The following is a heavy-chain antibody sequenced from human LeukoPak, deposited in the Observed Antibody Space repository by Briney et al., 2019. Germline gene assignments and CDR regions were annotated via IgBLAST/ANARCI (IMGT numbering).Heavy chain of an antibody. CDR2: INPNSGGT. J-gene: IGHJ4*02. V-gene: IGHV1-2*02. CDR3: ARGRDIVVVPAAFDY. D-gene: IGHD2-2*01. CDR1: GYTFTGYY. Sequence: GASVKVSWKASGYTFTGYYMHWVRQAPAQGLERMGWINPNSGGTNYAQKFQGRVTMTRDTSISTAYMELSRLRSDDTAVYYCARGRDIVVVPAAFDYWGQGTLVTVSS.